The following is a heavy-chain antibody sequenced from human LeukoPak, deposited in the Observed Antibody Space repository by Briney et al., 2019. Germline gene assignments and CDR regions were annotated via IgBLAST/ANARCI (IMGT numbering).Heavy chain of an antibody. CDR1: GYSISSGYY. CDR3: ARGVGAHFDY. J-gene: IGHJ4*02. Sequence: PSETLSLTCAVSGYSISSGYYWGWIRQPPGKGLEWIGEINHSGSTNYNPSLKSRVTISVDTSKNQFSLKLSSVTAADTAVYYCARGVGAHFDYWGQGTLVTVSS. D-gene: IGHD1-26*01. CDR2: INHSGST. V-gene: IGHV4-38-2*01.